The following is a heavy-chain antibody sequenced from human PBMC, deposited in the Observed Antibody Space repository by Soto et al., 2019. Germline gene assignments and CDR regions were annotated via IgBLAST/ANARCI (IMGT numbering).Heavy chain of an antibody. CDR1: GFTLRTYP. J-gene: IGHJ4*02. D-gene: IGHD1-1*01. CDR2: LSFDGKVK. CDR3: ARDPLRGSPDYFDH. V-gene: IGHV3-30*04. Sequence: QVRLVESGGGVVQPGESLRLSCAASGFTLRTYPMHWLRQTPGKGLEWLTVLSFDGKVKHYADSVGGRFTISRDISENTLYLQMNSLRGEDTAVYYCARDPLRGSPDYFDHWGQGTLVTVSS.